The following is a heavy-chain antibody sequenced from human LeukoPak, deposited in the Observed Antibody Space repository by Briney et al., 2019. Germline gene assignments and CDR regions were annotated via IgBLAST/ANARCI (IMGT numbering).Heavy chain of an antibody. J-gene: IGHJ4*02. CDR1: GFTFSSYA. V-gene: IGHV3-23*01. CDR2: ISGSGGST. Sequence: GGSLRLSCAASGFTFSSYAMSWVRQAPGKGLKWVSAISGSGGSTYYADSVKGRFTISRDNSKNTLHLQMNSLRAEDTAVYYCAKVSDSGYDQDDYWGQGTLVTVSS. D-gene: IGHD5-12*01. CDR3: AKVSDSGYDQDDY.